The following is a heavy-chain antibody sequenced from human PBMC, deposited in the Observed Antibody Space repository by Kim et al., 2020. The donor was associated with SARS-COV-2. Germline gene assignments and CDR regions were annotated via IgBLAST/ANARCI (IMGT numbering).Heavy chain of an antibody. CDR2: INAGNGNT. V-gene: IGHV1-3*01. CDR1: GYTFTSYA. CDR3: ARDDSGSYYGVLYY. J-gene: IGHJ4*02. Sequence: ASVKVSCKASGYTFTSYAMHWVRQAPGQRLEWMDWINAGNGNTKYSQRFQGRVTFTRDTPANTAYMELSSLRSEDTAVYYCARDDSGSYYGVLYYWGQGT. D-gene: IGHD1-26*01.